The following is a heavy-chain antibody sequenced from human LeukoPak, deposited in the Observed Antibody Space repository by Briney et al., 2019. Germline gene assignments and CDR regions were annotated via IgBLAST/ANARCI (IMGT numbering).Heavy chain of an antibody. CDR3: ARVFWSATSYYFEY. D-gene: IGHD3-3*01. J-gene: IGHJ4*02. Sequence: GGPLRLSCAVSEFPFSRYWMSWVRQAPGKGLDWVATIKQDGSEKYYVDSVEGRFTISRDNSKNSLYLQMDSLRAEDTAVYYCARVFWSATSYYFEYWGQGALVTVSS. CDR2: IKQDGSEK. V-gene: IGHV3-7*05. CDR1: EFPFSRYW.